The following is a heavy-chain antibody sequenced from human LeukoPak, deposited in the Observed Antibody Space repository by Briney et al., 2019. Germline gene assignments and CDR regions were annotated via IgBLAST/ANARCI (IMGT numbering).Heavy chain of an antibody. Sequence: GGSLRLSCAASGFTFSSYWMHWVRQAPGKGLVWVSRINSDGSSTSYADSVKGRFTISRDNAKNTLYLQMNSLRAEDMAVYYCARVRSGGTTGGAFDIWGQGTMVTVSS. CDR2: INSDGSST. CDR3: ARVRSGGTTGGAFDI. D-gene: IGHD2-15*01. J-gene: IGHJ3*02. CDR1: GFTFSSYW. V-gene: IGHV3-74*01.